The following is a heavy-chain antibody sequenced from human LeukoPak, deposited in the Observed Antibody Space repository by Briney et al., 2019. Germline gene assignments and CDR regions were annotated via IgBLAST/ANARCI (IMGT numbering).Heavy chain of an antibody. J-gene: IGHJ2*01. Sequence: TGGSLRLSCAASGFTFSSYAMGWVRQPPGKGLEWVSGISSGGGSTYYTDSMKGRFTISRDNSKNTLYLQMDNLSAGDTALYYCANARGTSSSYFDLWGRGTLVTVSS. CDR2: ISSGGGST. CDR1: GFTFSSYA. CDR3: ANARGTSSSYFDL. D-gene: IGHD6-6*01. V-gene: IGHV3-23*01.